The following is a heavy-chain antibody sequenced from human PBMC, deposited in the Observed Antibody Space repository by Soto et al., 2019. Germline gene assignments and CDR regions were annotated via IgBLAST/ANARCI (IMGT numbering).Heavy chain of an antibody. CDR2: IYIGGST. D-gene: IGHD2-2*01. Sequence: EVQLVESGGGLIQPGGSLRLSCAASGFTVSNNYMSWVRQAPGKGLEWVSVIYIGGSTYYADSVKGRFTISRDNSNNTQNLQMNSLRDEDTAVYYCARERCISTSCYQRDAFDIWGQGTMVTVSS. V-gene: IGHV3-53*01. CDR3: ARERCISTSCYQRDAFDI. CDR1: GFTVSNNY. J-gene: IGHJ3*02.